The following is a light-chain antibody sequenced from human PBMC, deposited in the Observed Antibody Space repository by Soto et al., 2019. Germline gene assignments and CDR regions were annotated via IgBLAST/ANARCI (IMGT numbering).Light chain of an antibody. J-gene: IGKJ1*01. CDR1: QSISSG. V-gene: IGKV1-5*03. CDR2: KAS. CDR3: QQYNTYPWA. Sequence: DIQMTQSPSTLSASLGDRVTITCRASQSISSGLAWYQQKPGKAPKLLIYKASSLESGVPSRFRGSGSGTEVTLTISSLQPDDVATFYCQQYNTYPWAFGQGTKVDI.